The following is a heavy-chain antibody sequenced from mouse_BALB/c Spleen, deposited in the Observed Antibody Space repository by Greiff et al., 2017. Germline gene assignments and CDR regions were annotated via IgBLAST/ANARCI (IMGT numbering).Heavy chain of an antibody. V-gene: IGHV5-6*02. CDR1: GFTFSSYG. Sequence: VMLVESGGDLVKPGGSLKLSCAASGFTFSSYGMSWVRQTPDKRLEWVATISSGGSYTYYPDSVKGRFTISRDNAKNTLYLQMSSLKSEDTAMYYCARQEGFITTVGDYWGQGTTLTVSS. J-gene: IGHJ2*01. D-gene: IGHD1-1*01. CDR3: ARQEGFITTVGDY. CDR2: ISSGGSYT.